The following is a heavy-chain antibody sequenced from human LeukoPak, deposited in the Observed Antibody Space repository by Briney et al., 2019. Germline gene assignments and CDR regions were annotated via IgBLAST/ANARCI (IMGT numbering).Heavy chain of an antibody. J-gene: IGHJ5*02. Sequence: ASVKVSCKASGYTFTGYYMHWVRQAPGQGLEWMGWINPNSGGTNYAQKFQGRVTMTRDTSISTAYMELSRLRSDDTAVYYCARDRQWLSNWFDPWGQGTLVTVSS. CDR2: INPNSGGT. CDR3: ARDRQWLSNWFDP. D-gene: IGHD6-19*01. V-gene: IGHV1-2*02. CDR1: GYTFTGYY.